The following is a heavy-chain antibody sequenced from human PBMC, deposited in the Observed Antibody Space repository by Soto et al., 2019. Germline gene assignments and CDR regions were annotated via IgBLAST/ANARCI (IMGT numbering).Heavy chain of an antibody. Sequence: ASVKVSCKASGYAFTNFDVNWVRQATGQGLEWMGWMSPNSGNTGYAQKFQGRVTMTRSTSNSTAYMELSSLRSEDTAVYYCARTLRYCGTDCYGRHSDAFDLWGQGTMVTVSS. V-gene: IGHV1-8*01. CDR1: GYAFTNFD. D-gene: IGHD2-21*02. CDR2: MSPNSGNT. J-gene: IGHJ3*01. CDR3: ARTLRYCGTDCYGRHSDAFDL.